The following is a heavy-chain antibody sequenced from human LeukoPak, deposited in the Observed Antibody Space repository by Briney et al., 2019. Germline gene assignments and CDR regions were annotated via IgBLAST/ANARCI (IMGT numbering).Heavy chain of an antibody. V-gene: IGHV6-1*01. CDR1: GDSVFNKMGA. CDR3: ASGWALS. Sequence: SQTLSLTCAVSGDSVFNKMGAWNWLRQSPSRGLEWLGRTYLRSEWHTDYAFSVRGRLTITADTSKNHFSLQLASVTPEDSAVYYCASGWALSWGQGTLVTVSS. D-gene: IGHD1-26*01. CDR2: TYLRSEWHT. J-gene: IGHJ5*02.